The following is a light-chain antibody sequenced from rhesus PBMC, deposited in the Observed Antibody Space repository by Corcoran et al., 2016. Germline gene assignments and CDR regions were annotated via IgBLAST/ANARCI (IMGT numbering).Light chain of an antibody. V-gene: IGKV1-36*02. CDR1: QGVGDY. CDR3: LPGYSTPFT. Sequence: DIQMTQSPSSLSASIGDRVTITCRASQGVGDYLTWFQQKLGKPPKRLIYRASNLDSGVPSRFSGSGPWTEFTLTICTLQPEDFATYCCLPGYSTPFTFGPVTKLDIK. CDR2: RAS. J-gene: IGKJ3*01.